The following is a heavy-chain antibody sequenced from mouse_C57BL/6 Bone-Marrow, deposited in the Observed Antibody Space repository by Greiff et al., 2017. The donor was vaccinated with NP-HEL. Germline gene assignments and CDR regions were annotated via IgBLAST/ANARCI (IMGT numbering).Heavy chain of an antibody. CDR1: GYTFTDYY. CDR3: ARWGYSLYAMDY. D-gene: IGHD2-12*01. CDR2: INPYNGGT. J-gene: IGHJ4*01. V-gene: IGHV1-19*01. Sequence: EVQLQQSGPVLVKPGASVKMSCKASGYTFTDYYMNWVKQSHGKSLEWIGVINPYNGGTSYNQKFTGKATLTVDKSSSTAYMELNSLTSEDSAVYYCARWGYSLYAMDYWGQGTSVTVSS.